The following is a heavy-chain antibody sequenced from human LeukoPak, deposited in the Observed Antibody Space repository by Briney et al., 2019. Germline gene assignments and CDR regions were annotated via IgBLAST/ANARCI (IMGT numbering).Heavy chain of an antibody. V-gene: IGHV4-34*01. CDR2: HIGST. J-gene: IGHJ4*02. D-gene: IGHD3-16*02. Sequence: HIGSTNYNPSLKSRVTISVDTSKNHFSLKLSSVTAADTAVYYCARGRYVWGSYRAYFDYWGQGTLVTVSS. CDR3: ARGRYVWGSYRAYFDY.